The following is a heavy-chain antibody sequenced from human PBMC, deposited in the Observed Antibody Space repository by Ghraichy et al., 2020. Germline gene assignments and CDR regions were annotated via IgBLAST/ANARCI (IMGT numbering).Heavy chain of an antibody. V-gene: IGHV3-23*01. CDR2: VSGGGDTT. J-gene: IGHJ5*02. CDR3: AQSPYTSTGWWFDP. Sequence: GGSLRLSCAASGFTFSSYAMTWVRQAPGKGLEWVSAVSGGGDTTYYADSVKGRFTISRDNSKNTLYLQMHSLRAEDTAIYYCAQSPYTSTGWWFDPWGQGTLVTVSS. D-gene: IGHD2-8*02. CDR1: GFTFSSYA.